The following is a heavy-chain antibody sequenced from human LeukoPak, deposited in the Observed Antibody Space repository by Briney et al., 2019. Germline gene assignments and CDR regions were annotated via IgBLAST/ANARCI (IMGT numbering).Heavy chain of an antibody. Sequence: ASVKVSFKSSGYTFTDYFIHWVRQAPGQGPEWMGWIKPKSGGTNYAQKFQARVTMTKDTSISTVYMDLSRLTSDDTAVYYCARGSSDYYLTKDYWGQGTLVTVSS. J-gene: IGHJ4*02. CDR3: ARGSSDYYLTKDY. D-gene: IGHD3-22*01. CDR1: GYTFTDYF. V-gene: IGHV1-2*02. CDR2: IKPKSGGT.